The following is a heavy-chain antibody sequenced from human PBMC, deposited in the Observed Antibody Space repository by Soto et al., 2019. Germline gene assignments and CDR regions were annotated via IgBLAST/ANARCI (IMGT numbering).Heavy chain of an antibody. D-gene: IGHD3-10*01. CDR3: AHTTRAAIVRGTIISLGWMDS. V-gene: IGHV2-5*02. J-gene: IGHJ5*01. Sequence: PMLVNATHALPLPCALSSFSPIRSGVGARRILQPPGKALEWLALIYWDDDKRYNPSLESRLTINRDISKNQVVLTMTNMDPGDTGTYFCAHTTRAAIVRGTIISLGWMDSCGQRALVTVSS. CDR2: IYWDDDK. CDR1: SFSPIRSGVG.